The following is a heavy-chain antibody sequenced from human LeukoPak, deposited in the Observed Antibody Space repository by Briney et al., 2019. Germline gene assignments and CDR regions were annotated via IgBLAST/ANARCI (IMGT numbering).Heavy chain of an antibody. CDR3: AGHPPSSGDAFDI. V-gene: IGHV4-59*05. CDR1: GGSISSYY. Sequence: SETLSLTCTVSGGSISSYYWSWIRQPAGKGLEWIGSIYYSGSTYYNPSLKSRVTISVDTSKNQFSLKLSSVTAADTAVYYCAGHPPSSGDAFDIWGQGTMVTVSS. CDR2: IYYSGST. D-gene: IGHD6-6*01. J-gene: IGHJ3*02.